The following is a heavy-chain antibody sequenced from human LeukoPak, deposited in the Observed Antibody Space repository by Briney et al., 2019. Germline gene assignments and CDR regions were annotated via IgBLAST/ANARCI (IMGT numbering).Heavy chain of an antibody. V-gene: IGHV1-2*02. CDR1: GYTFTNYD. CDR2: INPDSGYT. Sequence: ASVKVSCKTSGYTFTNYDIHWVRQAPGQGLEWMGWINPDSGYTNYAQKFQGRVTMTRDTSINTAYMELRRVTYDDKAAYYCARDPPPTVFGTFPYYYMDLWGEGTPVPVSS. CDR3: ARDPPPTVFGTFPYYYMDL. J-gene: IGHJ6*03. D-gene: IGHD3-3*01.